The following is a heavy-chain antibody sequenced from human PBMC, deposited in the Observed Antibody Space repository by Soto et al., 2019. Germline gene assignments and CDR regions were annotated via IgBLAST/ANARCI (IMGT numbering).Heavy chain of an antibody. Sequence: ASVKVSCKASGYTFTSYGISWVRQAPGQGLEWMGWISAYNGNTNYAQKLQGRVTMTTDTSTSTAYMELRSLRSDDTAVYYCARDRSLYNGNMKDGMDAWAQGTTVTVSS. D-gene: IGHD1-1*01. CDR1: GYTFTSYG. CDR2: ISAYNGNT. V-gene: IGHV1-18*01. CDR3: ARDRSLYNGNMKDGMDA. J-gene: IGHJ6*02.